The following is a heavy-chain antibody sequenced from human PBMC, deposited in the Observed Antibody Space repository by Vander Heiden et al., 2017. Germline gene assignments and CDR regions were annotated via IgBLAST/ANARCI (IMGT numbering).Heavy chain of an antibody. Sequence: EVQLVESGGGLVKPGGSLGLSCAASGFTFSNAWMNWVRQAPGKGLEWVGRIKSKTDGGTTDDAAPVKGRFTISRDDAKNTLYLQMNSLKTEDTAVYYGTTASRVSPFDYWGQGTLVTVSS. D-gene: IGHD2-8*01. V-gene: IGHV3-15*07. J-gene: IGHJ4*02. CDR1: GFTFSNAW. CDR3: TTASRVSPFDY. CDR2: IKSKTDGGTT.